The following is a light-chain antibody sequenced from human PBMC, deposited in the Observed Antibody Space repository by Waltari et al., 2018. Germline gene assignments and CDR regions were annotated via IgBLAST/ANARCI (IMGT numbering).Light chain of an antibody. V-gene: IGKV3-11*01. CDR3: QQRANWPPLT. Sequence: EIVLTQSPATLSLSPGERATLSCRASQSVSNFLAWCQQKPGQAPRLLIYHASNRATGIPARFSGRGSGTDFTLTISSLEPGDSAIYYCQQRANWPPLTFGGGTRVEI. J-gene: IGKJ4*01. CDR1: QSVSNF. CDR2: HAS.